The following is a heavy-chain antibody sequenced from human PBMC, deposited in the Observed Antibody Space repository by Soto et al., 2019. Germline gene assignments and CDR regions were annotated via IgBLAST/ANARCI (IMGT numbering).Heavy chain of an antibody. Sequence: GGSLRLSCAASGFTFSSYSMNWVRQAPGKGLEWVSSISSSSSYIYYADSVKGRFTISRDNAKNSLYLQMNSLRAEDTAVYYCARSMVGCGSAARFCGYYYMDVWGKGTTVTVSS. J-gene: IGHJ6*03. V-gene: IGHV3-21*01. D-gene: IGHD6-6*01. CDR3: ARSMVGCGSAARFCGYYYMDV. CDR2: ISSSSSYI. CDR1: GFTFSSYS.